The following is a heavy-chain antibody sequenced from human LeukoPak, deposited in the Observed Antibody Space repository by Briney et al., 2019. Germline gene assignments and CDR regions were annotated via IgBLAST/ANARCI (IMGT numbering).Heavy chain of an antibody. CDR3: ARTGSGWPDYYYYYMDV. V-gene: IGHV3-33*01. J-gene: IGHJ6*03. D-gene: IGHD6-19*01. CDR2: IWYDGSNK. CDR1: GFTFSSYG. Sequence: GRSLRLSCAASGFTFSSYGMHWVRQAPGKGLEWVAVIWYDGSNKYYADSVKGRFTTSRDNSKNTLYLQMNSLRAEDTAVYYCARTGSGWPDYYYYYMDVWGKGTTVTVSS.